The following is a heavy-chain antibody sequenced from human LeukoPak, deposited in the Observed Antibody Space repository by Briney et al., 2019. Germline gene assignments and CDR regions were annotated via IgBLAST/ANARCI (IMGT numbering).Heavy chain of an antibody. V-gene: IGHV4-39*01. CDR1: GGSISSSCYY. J-gene: IGHJ6*03. CDR3: AGYYDYVWGSYREADYYYMDV. Sequence: RPSETLSLTCTVSGGSISSSCYYWGWIRQPPGKGLEWIGSIYYSGSTYYNPSLKSRVTISVDTSKNQFSLKLSSVTAADTAVYYGAGYYDYVWGSYREADYYYMDVWGKGTTVTVSS. D-gene: IGHD3-16*02. CDR2: IYYSGST.